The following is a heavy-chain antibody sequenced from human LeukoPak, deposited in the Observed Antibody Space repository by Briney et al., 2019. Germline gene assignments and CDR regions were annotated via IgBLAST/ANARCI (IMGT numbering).Heavy chain of an antibody. J-gene: IGHJ4*02. CDR1: GFTFSTYT. V-gene: IGHV3-21*04. Sequence: GGSLRLSCAASGFTFSTYTMNWVRQAPGKGLEWVSFISISSSYIYYADSVKGRFTISRDNSKNSLYLQMNSLKTEDTALYYCAKDTADYCALGTCSGGFDSWGQGTLVTVSS. CDR3: AKDTADYCALGTCSGGFDS. D-gene: IGHD3-10*02. CDR2: ISISSSYI.